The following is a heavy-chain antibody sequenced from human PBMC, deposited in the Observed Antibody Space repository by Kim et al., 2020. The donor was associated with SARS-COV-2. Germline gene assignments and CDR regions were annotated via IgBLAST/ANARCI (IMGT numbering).Heavy chain of an antibody. Sequence: ASVKVSCKTSGYTFADYAITWVRQAPGQGLEWMGWINTNTGKPTYAQDFTGRFVFSLDSSVSTTFLQISSLQAEDTAVYYCAILAVGFPLDIWGQGALVNVSS. CDR2: INTNTGKP. V-gene: IGHV7-4-1*02. J-gene: IGHJ1*01. CDR1: GYTFADYA. D-gene: IGHD6-19*01. CDR3: AILAVGFPLDI.